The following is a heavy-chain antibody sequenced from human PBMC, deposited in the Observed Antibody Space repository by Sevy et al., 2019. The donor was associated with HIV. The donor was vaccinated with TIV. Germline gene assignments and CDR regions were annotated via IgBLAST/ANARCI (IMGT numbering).Heavy chain of an antibody. Sequence: GGCLRLSCAASGFTFSSYAMDWVRQAPGKGLEWVSTISGSRETTYYADSVKGRFTISRDHSQNRVFLQMNSLRAEDKVVYYCAKRGNGWYELDYWGRGTLVPVSS. J-gene: IGHJ4*02. V-gene: IGHV3-23*01. D-gene: IGHD6-19*01. CDR2: ISGSRETT. CDR3: AKRGNGWYELDY. CDR1: GFTFSSYA.